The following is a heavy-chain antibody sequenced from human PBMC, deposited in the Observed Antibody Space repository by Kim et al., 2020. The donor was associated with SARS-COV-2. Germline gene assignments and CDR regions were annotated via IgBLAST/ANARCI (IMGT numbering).Heavy chain of an antibody. D-gene: IGHD3-16*01. CDR1: GGSISNYY. J-gene: IGHJ3*02. Sequence: SETLSLTCTVSGGSISNYYFFFFFHPLFYLLEWIGYIYYSGSTNYNPSLSSRVTISVDTSNYQFSLKLSSVTAADTAVYYCARGGARSVAFDIWGQGTMVTVSS. CDR3: ARGGARSVAFDI. CDR2: IYYSGST. V-gene: IGHV4-59*01.